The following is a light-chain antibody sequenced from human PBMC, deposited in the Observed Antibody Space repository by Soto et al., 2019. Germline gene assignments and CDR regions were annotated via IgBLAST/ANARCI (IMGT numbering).Light chain of an antibody. V-gene: IGKV1-39*01. CDR3: QQSYSIPPMYT. J-gene: IGKJ2*01. Sequence: DIQMTQSPSSLSASVGDRVTIACRASQSISSSLNWYQQKPGKAPKLLIYAASSLLSGVPSRFSGSGSGTDFTLTISSLQPEDFATYYCQQSYSIPPMYTFGQGTKLEIK. CDR2: AAS. CDR1: QSISSS.